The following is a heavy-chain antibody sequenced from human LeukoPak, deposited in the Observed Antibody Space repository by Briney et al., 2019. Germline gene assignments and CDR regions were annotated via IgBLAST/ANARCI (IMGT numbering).Heavy chain of an antibody. CDR2: ISYRSSPI. J-gene: IGHJ4*02. CDR1: GFTFSDCD. D-gene: IGHD6-13*01. Sequence: PGGSLRLSCTASGFTFSDCDMSWVRQAPGKGLQWVSSISYRSSPIYYADSVKGRFTISRDNAKNSLYLQMDSLRAGDTAVYYCARAYPPLRTAAAGDQWGQGTLVTVSS. V-gene: IGHV3-21*01. CDR3: ARAYPPLRTAAAGDQ.